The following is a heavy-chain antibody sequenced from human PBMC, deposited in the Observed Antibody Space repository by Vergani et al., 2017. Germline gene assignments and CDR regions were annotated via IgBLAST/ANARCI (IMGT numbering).Heavy chain of an antibody. CDR3: ARGDYGSLTGYRY. J-gene: IGHJ4*02. CDR1: VYTFSNYY. CDR2: INPSGGHT. D-gene: IGHD3-9*01. V-gene: IGHV1-46*03. Sequence: QVQVVQSGAEVKKSGASVKVSCKTSVYTFSNYYMHWVRPAPGQGLAWMGIINPSGGHTNYAQKFQGRVTMTRDTSTSTVYMELSSLRSEDTAIYYCARGDYGSLTGYRYWGQGTLVTVSA.